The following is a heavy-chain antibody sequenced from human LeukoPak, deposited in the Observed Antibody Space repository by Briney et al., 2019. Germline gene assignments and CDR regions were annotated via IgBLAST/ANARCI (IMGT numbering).Heavy chain of an antibody. J-gene: IGHJ4*02. CDR3: ARGRFSGYYDILTGYSPAFDY. D-gene: IGHD3-9*01. Sequence: SETLSLTCAVYGGSFSGYYWSWIRQPPGKGLEWIGEINHSGSTNYNPSLKSRVTISVDTSKNQFSLRLSSVTAADTAVYYCARGRFSGYYDILTGYSPAFDYWGQGTLVTVSS. CDR2: INHSGST. CDR1: GGSFSGYY. V-gene: IGHV4-34*01.